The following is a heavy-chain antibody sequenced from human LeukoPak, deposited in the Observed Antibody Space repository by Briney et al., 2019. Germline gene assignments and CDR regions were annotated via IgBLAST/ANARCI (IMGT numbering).Heavy chain of an antibody. Sequence: SETLPLTCTVSGGSISRYYWSWIRQSPGKGLEWIGYIYYSGSTNYNPSLKSRVTISVATSKNQFSLKLSSVTAADTAVYYCARDGGGYDARIDYWGQGTLVTVSS. CDR2: IYYSGST. J-gene: IGHJ4*02. V-gene: IGHV4-59*12. D-gene: IGHD5-12*01. CDR3: ARDGGGYDARIDY. CDR1: GGSISRYY.